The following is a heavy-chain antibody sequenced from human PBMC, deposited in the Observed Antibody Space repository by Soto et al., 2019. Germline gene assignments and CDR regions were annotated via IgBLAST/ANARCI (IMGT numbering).Heavy chain of an antibody. CDR2: IIPILGIA. V-gene: IGHV1-69*04. Sequence: SVKVSCKASGGTLSSYAISWVRQAPGQGLEWMGRIIPILGIANYAQKFQGRVTITADKSTSTAYMELNSLRSEDTAVYYCARALYYYYYMDVWGKGTTVTVSS. CDR3: ARALYYYYYMDV. CDR1: GGTLSSYA. J-gene: IGHJ6*03.